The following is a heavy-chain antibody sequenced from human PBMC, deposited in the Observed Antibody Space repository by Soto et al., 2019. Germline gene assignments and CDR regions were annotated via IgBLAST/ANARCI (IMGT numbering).Heavy chain of an antibody. CDR1: GFTFSSYW. Sequence: PGGSLRLSCAASGFTFSSYWMSWVRQAPGKGLEWVANIKQDGSEKYYVDSVKGRFTISRDNAKNSLYLQMNSLRAEDTAVYYCARDKDVVVPAARSWFDPWGQVTLVTVSS. J-gene: IGHJ5*02. CDR3: ARDKDVVVPAARSWFDP. D-gene: IGHD2-2*01. CDR2: IKQDGSEK. V-gene: IGHV3-7*01.